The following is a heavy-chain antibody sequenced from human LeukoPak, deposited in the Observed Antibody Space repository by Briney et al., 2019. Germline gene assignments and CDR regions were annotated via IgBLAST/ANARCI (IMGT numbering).Heavy chain of an antibody. J-gene: IGHJ4*02. CDR3: ARPSFVTGSYYPL. D-gene: IGHD1-26*01. V-gene: IGHV3-7*01. Sequence: GGSLRLSCVASGFTFSSYWMGWVRQAPGKGLEWVANIQQDGSEIFYVDSVRGRFTISGDNAKNSLYLQMNTLRAEDTAVYYCARPSFVTGSYYPLWGQGTLVTVSS. CDR1: GFTFSSYW. CDR2: IQQDGSEI.